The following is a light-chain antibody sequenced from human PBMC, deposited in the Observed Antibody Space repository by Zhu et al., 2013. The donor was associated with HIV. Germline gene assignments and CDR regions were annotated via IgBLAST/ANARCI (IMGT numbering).Light chain of an antibody. J-gene: IGKJ4*01. CDR2: DAS. CDR3: QQYGSSPLT. Sequence: EILLTQSPGTLSLSPGERATLSCRASQSVTSDYLDWYQLKPGQAPRLVIYDASRRATGIPARFSGSGSGTAFTLTISRLEPEDFAVYFCQQYGSSPLTFGGGTTVEIK. CDR1: QSVTSDY. V-gene: IGKV3-20*01.